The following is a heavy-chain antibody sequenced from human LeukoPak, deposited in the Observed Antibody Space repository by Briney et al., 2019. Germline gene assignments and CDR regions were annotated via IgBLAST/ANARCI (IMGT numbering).Heavy chain of an antibody. Sequence: PSETLSLTCAVYGWSFNDYYWNWIRQPPGKGLEWIGEINARGDTNYNPSLKSRVTISVDTSKKQFSLRLTSMIAADTALYYCARGQVPAARGYNWFDPWGQGTLVTVYS. D-gene: IGHD2-2*01. CDR1: GWSFNDYY. J-gene: IGHJ5*02. CDR3: ARGQVPAARGYNWFDP. CDR2: INARGDT. V-gene: IGHV4-34*01.